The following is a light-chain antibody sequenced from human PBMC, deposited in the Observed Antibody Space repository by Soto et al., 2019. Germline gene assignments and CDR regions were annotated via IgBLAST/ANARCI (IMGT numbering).Light chain of an antibody. CDR2: GVS. CDR1: QSVSVN. J-gene: IGKJ3*01. Sequence: EIVMTQSPGTLSVSPGERATLSCRASQSVSVNLAWYQQKPGQAPRLLIYGVSTRATGIPARFNGSESGTEFTLTISSLQSEDFAVYYCQQYNDWPFTFGPGTKVDIK. CDR3: QQYNDWPFT. V-gene: IGKV3-15*01.